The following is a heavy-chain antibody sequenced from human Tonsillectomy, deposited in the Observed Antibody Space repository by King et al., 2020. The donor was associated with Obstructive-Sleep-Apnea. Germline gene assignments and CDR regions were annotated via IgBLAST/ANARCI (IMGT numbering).Heavy chain of an antibody. Sequence: VQLVESGGGVVQPGRSLRLSCAASGFAFSGYAIHWVRQAPGKGLEWVAIISYDGTNKYYADSVKGRFTISRDNSKNTLYLQMSSLRVEDTAVYYCARECGGDCFEDAFDIWGQGTMVTVSS. J-gene: IGHJ3*02. CDR2: ISYDGTNK. CDR1: GFAFSGYA. D-gene: IGHD2-21*02. V-gene: IGHV3-30-3*01. CDR3: ARECGGDCFEDAFDI.